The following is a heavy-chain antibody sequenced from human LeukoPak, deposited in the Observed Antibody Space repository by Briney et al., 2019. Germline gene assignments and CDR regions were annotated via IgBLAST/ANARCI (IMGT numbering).Heavy chain of an antibody. D-gene: IGHD3-22*01. V-gene: IGHV3-23*01. CDR3: ARDQEWDSSGYYYY. CDR1: GYTLCRYW. Sequence: GGSLTLSCVGSGYTLCRYWLSWVRHAPGKGREGVSGISGSGGSTYYADSVKGRFTISRDNSKNTLYLQMNSLRAEDTAVYYCARDQEWDSSGYYYYWGQGTLVTVSS. CDR2: ISGSGGST. J-gene: IGHJ4*02.